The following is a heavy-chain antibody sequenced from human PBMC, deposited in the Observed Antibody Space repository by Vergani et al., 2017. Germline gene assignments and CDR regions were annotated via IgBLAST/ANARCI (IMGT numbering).Heavy chain of an antibody. V-gene: IGHV1-69*08. CDR3: ARDRYYLGSGSYPYFYYYGLDV. Sequence: QVQLVQSGAEVKKPGSSVKVSCKASGGTFSSYTISWVRQAPGQGLEWMGRIIPILGIANYAQKFQGRVTITADKSTSTAYMELSSLRSEDTAVYYCARDRYYLGSGSYPYFYYYGLDVWGQGTAVTVSS. J-gene: IGHJ6*02. CDR1: GGTFSSYT. D-gene: IGHD3-10*01. CDR2: IIPILGIA.